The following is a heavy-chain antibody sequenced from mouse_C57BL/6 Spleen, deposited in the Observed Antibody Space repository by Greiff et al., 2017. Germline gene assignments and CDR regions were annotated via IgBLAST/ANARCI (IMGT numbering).Heavy chain of an antibody. Sequence: VKLMESGAELVKPGASVKLSCKASGYTFTEYTIHWVKQRSGQGLEWIGWFYPGSGSIKYNEKFKVKATLTADKSSSTVYMELSRLTSEDSAVYFCARHEDFTTVVAGYFDVWGTGTTVTVSS. V-gene: IGHV1-62-2*01. CDR2: FYPGSGSI. CDR3: ARHEDFTTVVAGYFDV. CDR1: GYTFTEYT. D-gene: IGHD1-1*01. J-gene: IGHJ1*03.